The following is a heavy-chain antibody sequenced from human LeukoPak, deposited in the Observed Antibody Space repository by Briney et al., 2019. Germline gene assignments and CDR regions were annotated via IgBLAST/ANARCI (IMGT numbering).Heavy chain of an antibody. CDR2: IRSKAYGGTT. CDR3: TRDSSGWPYYYYYMDV. J-gene: IGHJ6*03. Sequence: PGGSLRLSCTASGFTFGDYTMSWFRQAPGKGLEWVGFIRSKAYGGTTEYAASVKGRFTISRDDSKSIAYLQMNSLKTEDTAVYYCTRDSSGWPYYYYYMDVWGKGTTVTVSS. D-gene: IGHD6-19*01. V-gene: IGHV3-49*03. CDR1: GFTFGDYT.